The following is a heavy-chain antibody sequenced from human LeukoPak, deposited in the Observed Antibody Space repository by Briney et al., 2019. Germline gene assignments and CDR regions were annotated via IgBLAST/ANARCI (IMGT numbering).Heavy chain of an antibody. J-gene: IGHJ4*02. D-gene: IGHD5-12*01. CDR1: GFTFSSCA. Sequence: GGSLRLSCAASGFTFSSCAMSWVRQAPGKGLEWVSAISGSGGSTYCADSVKGRFTISRDNSKNTLYLQMNSLRAEDTAVYYCAKDSERGYSGYDLFYWGQGTLVTVSS. CDR2: ISGSGGST. V-gene: IGHV3-23*01. CDR3: AKDSERGYSGYDLFY.